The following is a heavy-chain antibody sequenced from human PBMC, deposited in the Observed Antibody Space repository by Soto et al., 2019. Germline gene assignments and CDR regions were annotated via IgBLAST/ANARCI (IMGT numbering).Heavy chain of an antibody. D-gene: IGHD6-13*01. J-gene: IGHJ6*02. CDR2: ISSSSYI. Sequence: PVGALRLSCAASGFTFSSYSMNWVRQAPGKGLEWVSSISSSSYIYYADSVKGRFTISRDNAKNSLYLQMNSLRAEDTAVYYCARDYPVIAAAGIPWDYYYGMDVWGQGTTVTVSS. V-gene: IGHV3-21*01. CDR1: GFTFSSYS. CDR3: ARDYPVIAAAGIPWDYYYGMDV.